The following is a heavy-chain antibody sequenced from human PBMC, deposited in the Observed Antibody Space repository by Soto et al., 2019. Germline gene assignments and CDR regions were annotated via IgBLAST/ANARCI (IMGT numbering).Heavy chain of an antibody. J-gene: IGHJ6*02. CDR2: IWYDGSNK. CDR1: GFTFSSYG. Sequence: QVQLVESGGGVVQPGRSLRLSCAASGFTFSSYGMHWVRQAPGKGLEWVAVIWYDGSNKYYADSVKGRFTISRDNSKNTLYLQMNSLRAEDTAVYYCARDRLTYYYYSGMDVWGQGTTVTVSS. CDR3: ARDRLTYYYYSGMDV. D-gene: IGHD5-12*01. V-gene: IGHV3-33*01.